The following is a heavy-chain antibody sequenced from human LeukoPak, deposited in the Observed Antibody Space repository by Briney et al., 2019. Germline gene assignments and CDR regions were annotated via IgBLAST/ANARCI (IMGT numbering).Heavy chain of an antibody. Sequence: SETLSLTCAVSDYSISSGYYWGWIRQPPGKGLEWIGSIYHSGTTYYNPSLKSRVTISVDTSKNQFSLKLSSVTAADTAVYYCARDLRSHYEPYFDYWGQGTLVTVSS. J-gene: IGHJ4*02. D-gene: IGHD4-11*01. CDR3: ARDLRSHYEPYFDY. V-gene: IGHV4-38-2*02. CDR1: DYSISSGYY. CDR2: IYHSGTT.